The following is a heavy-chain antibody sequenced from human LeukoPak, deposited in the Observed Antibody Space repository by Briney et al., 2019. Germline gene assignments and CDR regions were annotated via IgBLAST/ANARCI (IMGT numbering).Heavy chain of an antibody. CDR3: ATAPLLVLEWLLFLY. Sequence: GASVKVSCKVSGYTLTELSMHWVRQAPRKGLEWVGGFDPEDGETIYAQKFQGRVTMTEDTSTDTAYMELSSLRSEDTAVYYCATAPLLVLEWLLFLYWGQGTLVTVSS. V-gene: IGHV1-24*01. CDR2: FDPEDGET. CDR1: GYTLTELS. J-gene: IGHJ4*02. D-gene: IGHD3-3*01.